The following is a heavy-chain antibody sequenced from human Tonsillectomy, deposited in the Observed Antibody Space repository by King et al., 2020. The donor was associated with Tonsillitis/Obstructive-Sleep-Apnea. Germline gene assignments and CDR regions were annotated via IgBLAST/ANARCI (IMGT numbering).Heavy chain of an antibody. Sequence: QLQESGPGLVKPSQTLSLTCTVSGGSISSGGYYWSWIRQHPGKGLEWIGYIYYSGSTYYNPSLKSRVTISVDTSKNQLSLKLISVTAADTAVYYCARRTDSYDAFDIWGQGTRVTVSS. D-gene: IGHD3-10*01. CDR3: ARRTDSYDAFDI. CDR1: GGSISSGGYY. V-gene: IGHV4-31*03. J-gene: IGHJ3*02. CDR2: IYYSGST.